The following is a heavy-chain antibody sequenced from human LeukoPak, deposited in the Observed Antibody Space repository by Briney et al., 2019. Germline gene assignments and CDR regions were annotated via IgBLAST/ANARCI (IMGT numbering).Heavy chain of an antibody. D-gene: IGHD3-16*01. CDR2: MSLDGSHI. Sequence: GGSLRLSCAASQFTFSSHAMNWVRQAPGKGLDWVAVMSLDGSHIYYAHSVKGRFTISRDNSNNTLFLQMNSLNADDTAVYYCARGGTYYYQYYYMDVWGKGTTVTVSS. CDR3: ARGGTYYYQYYYMDV. V-gene: IGHV3-30*01. J-gene: IGHJ6*03. CDR1: QFTFSSHA.